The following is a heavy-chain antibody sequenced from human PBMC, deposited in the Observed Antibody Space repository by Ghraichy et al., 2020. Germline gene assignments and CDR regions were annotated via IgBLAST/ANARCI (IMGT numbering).Heavy chain of an antibody. V-gene: IGHV4-34*01. D-gene: IGHD5-18*01. CDR1: VGSFSGYY. Sequence: SETLSLTCAVYVGSFSGYYWSWIRQPPGKGLEWIGEINPPGTTNNSPSLKSRLTMLVDTSKNQFSLKLKSVTAADTAVYYCARRRELWSAAEGDAFDMWGQGTMVTGSS. J-gene: IGHJ3*02. CDR2: INPPGTT. CDR3: ARRRELWSAAEGDAFDM.